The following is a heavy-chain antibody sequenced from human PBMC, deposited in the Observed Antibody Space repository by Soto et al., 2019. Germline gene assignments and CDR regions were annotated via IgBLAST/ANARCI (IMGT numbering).Heavy chain of an antibody. D-gene: IGHD1-20*01. V-gene: IGHV1-69*13. J-gene: IGHJ6*02. CDR3: ATGSFTSTGGRIGYHYNSMDV. Sequence: SVKVSCKSSGGTFSSHSINWVRQAPGQGLEWMGGIIPIFGPANFAKKFRGRVTITADESTTTAYMELSSLTSEDTAVYYCATGSFTSTGGRIGYHYNSMDVWGQGTTVTVSS. CDR1: GGTFSSHS. CDR2: IIPIFGPA.